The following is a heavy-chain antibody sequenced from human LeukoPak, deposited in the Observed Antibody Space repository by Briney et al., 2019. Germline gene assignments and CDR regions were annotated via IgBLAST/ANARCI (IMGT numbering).Heavy chain of an antibody. Sequence: PGGSLRLSCAASGFTFDYSAMPWVRQAPEKGLVWVSTINTGDITFYANSVKGRFTISSDNSKNALFLQMNSLRAEDTAIYYCVKGGFTYYDDWGQGTLVTVSS. CDR2: INTGDIT. CDR1: GFTFDYSA. D-gene: IGHD3-22*01. CDR3: VKGGFTYYDD. J-gene: IGHJ4*02. V-gene: IGHV3-23*01.